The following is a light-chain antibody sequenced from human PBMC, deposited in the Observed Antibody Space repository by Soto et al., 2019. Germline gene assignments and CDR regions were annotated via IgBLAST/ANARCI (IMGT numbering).Light chain of an antibody. CDR2: AAS. Sequence: DIQMTQSPSSVAASVGDRVTITCRASQGIGSWLAWYQQKPGKAPKLLISAASNLQGGVPSRFSGSASGTDVTLTISSLQPEDFATYYCQQAYSFPLTFGGGTKVEVK. CDR1: QGIGSW. CDR3: QQAYSFPLT. V-gene: IGKV1-12*01. J-gene: IGKJ4*01.